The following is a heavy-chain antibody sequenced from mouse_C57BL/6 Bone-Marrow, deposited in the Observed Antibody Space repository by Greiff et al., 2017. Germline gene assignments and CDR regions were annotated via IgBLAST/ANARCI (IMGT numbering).Heavy chain of an antibody. CDR1: GYTFTSYW. D-gene: IGHD2-3*01. Sequence: QLQQPGAELVMPGASVKLSCKASGYTFTSYWMHWVKQRPGQGLEWIGEIDPSDSYTNYNQKFKGKSTLTVDKSSSTAYMQLSSLTSEDSAVYYCARDGDGYYGDAMDYWGQGTSVTVSS. CDR2: IDPSDSYT. V-gene: IGHV1-69*01. J-gene: IGHJ4*01. CDR3: ARDGDGYYGDAMDY.